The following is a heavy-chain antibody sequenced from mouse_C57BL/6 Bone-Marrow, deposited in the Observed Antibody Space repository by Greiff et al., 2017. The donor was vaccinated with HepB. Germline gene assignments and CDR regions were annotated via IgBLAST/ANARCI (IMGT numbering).Heavy chain of an antibody. CDR1: GFNIKDYY. V-gene: IGHV14-2*01. CDR2: IDPEDGET. CDR3: ALYGSTAMDY. D-gene: IGHD1-1*01. J-gene: IGHJ4*01. Sequence: EVMLVESGAELVKPGASVKLSCTASGFNIKDYYMHWVKQRTEQGLAWIGRIDPEDGETKSAPKFQGKATITAHTSSNTAYLQLSSLTSEDTAVYYCALYGSTAMDYWGQGTSVTVSS.